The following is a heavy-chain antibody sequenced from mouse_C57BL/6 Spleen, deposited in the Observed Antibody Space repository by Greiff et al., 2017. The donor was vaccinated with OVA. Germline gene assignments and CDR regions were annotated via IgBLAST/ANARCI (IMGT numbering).Heavy chain of an antibody. D-gene: IGHD1-1*01. J-gene: IGHJ2*01. V-gene: IGHV1-64*01. Sequence: QVQLQQPGAELVKPGASVKLSCTASGYTFTSYWMHWVKQRPGQGLEWIGMIHPNSGSTNYNEKFKSKATLTVDKSSSTAYMQLSSLTSEDSAVYYCAREYYGSSWGPLFDDWGKGTTLTVSS. CDR2: IHPNSGST. CDR3: AREYYGSSWGPLFDD. CDR1: GYTFTSYW.